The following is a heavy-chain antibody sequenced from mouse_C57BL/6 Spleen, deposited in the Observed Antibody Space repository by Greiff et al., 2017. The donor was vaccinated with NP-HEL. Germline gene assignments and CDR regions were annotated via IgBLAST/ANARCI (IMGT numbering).Heavy chain of an antibody. D-gene: IGHD1-1*01. V-gene: IGHV1-61*01. CDR3: ARGGYYGSSPWYFDY. CDR1: GYTFTSYW. J-gene: IGHJ2*01. Sequence: QVQLQQPGAELVRPGSSVKLSCKASGYTFTSYWMDWVKQRPGQGLEWIGNIYPSDSETHYNQKFKDKATLTVDQSSSTAYMQLSSLTSEDSAVYYCARGGYYGSSPWYFDYWGQGTTLTVSS. CDR2: IYPSDSET.